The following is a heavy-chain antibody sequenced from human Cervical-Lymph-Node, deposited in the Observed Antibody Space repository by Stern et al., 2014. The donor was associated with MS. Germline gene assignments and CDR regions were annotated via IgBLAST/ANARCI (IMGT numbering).Heavy chain of an antibody. D-gene: IGHD1-26*01. J-gene: IGHJ6*02. CDR2: SIPIFGTA. CDR1: GGTFSSYA. Sequence: QLVQSGAEVKKPGSSVKVSCKASGGTFSSYAISWVRQAPGQGLEWMGGSIPIFGTANYAQKLQRRATITADESTSTAYMELSSLRSEDTAVYYCARGELKEGLVRGMDVWGQGTTVTVSS. V-gene: IGHV1-69*01. CDR3: ARGELKEGLVRGMDV.